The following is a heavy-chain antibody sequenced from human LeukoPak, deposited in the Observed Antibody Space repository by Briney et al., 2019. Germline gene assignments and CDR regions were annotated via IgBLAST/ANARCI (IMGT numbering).Heavy chain of an antibody. V-gene: IGHV4-30-4*08. CDR3: AGSLDYGGNPALDY. CDR2: IYYSGST. D-gene: IGHD4-23*01. CDR1: DGSISSGDYY. J-gene: IGHJ4*02. Sequence: SQTLFLTCTVSDGSISSGDYYWSWIRQPPGKGLEWIGYIYYSGSTYYNPSLKSRVTISVDTSKNQFSLKLSSVTAADTAVYYCAGSLDYGGNPALDYWGQGTLVTVSS.